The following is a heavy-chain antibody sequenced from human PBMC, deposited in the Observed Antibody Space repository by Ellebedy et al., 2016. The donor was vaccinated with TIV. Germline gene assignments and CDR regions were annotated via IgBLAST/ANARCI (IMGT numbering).Heavy chain of an antibody. CDR1: GFTFSSYS. CDR3: ARDVEWELLEYYGMDV. CDR2: ISSSSSTI. D-gene: IGHD1-26*01. Sequence: GESLKISCAASGFTFSSYSMNWVRQAPGKGLEWVSYISSSSSTIYYADSVKGRFTISRDNAKNSLYLQMNSLRAEDTAVYYCARDVEWELLEYYGMDVWGQGTTVTVSS. V-gene: IGHV3-48*04. J-gene: IGHJ6*02.